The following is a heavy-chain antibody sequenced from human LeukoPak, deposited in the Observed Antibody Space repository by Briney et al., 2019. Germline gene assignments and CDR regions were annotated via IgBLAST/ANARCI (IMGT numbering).Heavy chain of an antibody. CDR3: AKTKGHCGRTMCYKGMDV. D-gene: IGHD2-2*02. CDR1: RYLFTAYY. V-gene: IGHV1-2*02. CDR2: IDPNTGDT. J-gene: IGHJ6*02. Sequence: ALVKDSCKASRYLFTAYYLQWVRQAPGQGLEWMGWIDPNTGDTYYPQKFHGRVTMTRDTSNSAAHIELSRLTFDDTAVYYCAKTKGHCGRTMCYKGMDVWGQGTTVTVSS.